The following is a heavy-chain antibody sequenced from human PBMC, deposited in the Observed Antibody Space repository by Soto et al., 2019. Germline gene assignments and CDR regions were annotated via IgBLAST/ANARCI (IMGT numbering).Heavy chain of an antibody. CDR2: TYYRSKWYN. CDR3: ARGYCSGGSCYAALYYYYGMDV. J-gene: IGHJ6*02. CDR1: GDSVSSNSAA. V-gene: IGHV6-1*01. D-gene: IGHD2-15*01. Sequence: PSQTLSLTCAISGDSVSSNSAAWNWIRQSPSRGLEWLGRTYYRSKWYNDYAVSVKSRITINPDTSKNQFSLQLNSVTPEDTAVYYCARGYCSGGSCYAALYYYYGMDVWGQGTTVTVSS.